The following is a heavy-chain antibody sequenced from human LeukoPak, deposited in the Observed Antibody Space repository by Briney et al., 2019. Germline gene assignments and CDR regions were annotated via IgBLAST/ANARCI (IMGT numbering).Heavy chain of an antibody. Sequence: ASETLSLTCTVSGGTISSYYWSWIRQPAGKGLEWIGRIYTSGSTNHNPSLKSRVTMSVDTSKNQFSLKLSSVTAADTAVYYCAREWVYYDSSGYYYPNAFDIWGQGTMVTVSS. D-gene: IGHD3-22*01. J-gene: IGHJ3*02. CDR1: GGTISSYY. CDR3: AREWVYYDSSGYYYPNAFDI. CDR2: IYTSGST. V-gene: IGHV4-4*07.